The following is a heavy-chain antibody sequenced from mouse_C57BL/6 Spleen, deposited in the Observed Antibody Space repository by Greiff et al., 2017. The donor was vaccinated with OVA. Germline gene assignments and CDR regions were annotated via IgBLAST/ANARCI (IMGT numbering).Heavy chain of an antibody. J-gene: IGHJ1*03. D-gene: IGHD1-1*01. CDR2: ISSGSSTI. CDR1: GFTFSDYG. Sequence: EVKLMESGGGLVKPGGSLKLSCAASGFTFSDYGMHWVRQAPEKGLEWVAYISSGSSTIYYADTVKGRFTISRDNAKNTLFLQMTSLRSEDTAMYYCARDSYYGSNRGYCDVWGTGTTVTVSS. CDR3: ARDSYYGSNRGYCDV. V-gene: IGHV5-17*01.